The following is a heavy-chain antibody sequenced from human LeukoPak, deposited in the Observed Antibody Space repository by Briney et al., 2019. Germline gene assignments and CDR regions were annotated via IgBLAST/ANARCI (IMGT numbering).Heavy chain of an antibody. D-gene: IGHD1-26*01. J-gene: IGHJ6*03. CDR3: AGATAPFSYYYYMDV. CDR1: GFAFSSYA. V-gene: IGHV3-23*01. Sequence: SGGSLTLSCAASGFAFSSYAMSWVRQAPGKGLELVSGISGSGGSTYYADSVKGRFTISRDNSTNTLFLQMNSLRAEDTAVYYCAGATAPFSYYYYMDVWGKGTTVTVSS. CDR2: ISGSGGST.